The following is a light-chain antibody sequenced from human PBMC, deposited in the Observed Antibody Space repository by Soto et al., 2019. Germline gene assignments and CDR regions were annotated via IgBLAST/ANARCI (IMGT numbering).Light chain of an antibody. Sequence: EIVMTQSPATLSVSPGERATLSCRASQSVSSKLAWYQQKRGQAPRLLIYGASTRATGVPARFSGSGSGTEFTLTISSLQSEDFAVYYCQHYNNWPPETFGQGTKV. CDR2: GAS. V-gene: IGKV3-15*01. CDR3: QHYNNWPPET. CDR1: QSVSSK. J-gene: IGKJ1*01.